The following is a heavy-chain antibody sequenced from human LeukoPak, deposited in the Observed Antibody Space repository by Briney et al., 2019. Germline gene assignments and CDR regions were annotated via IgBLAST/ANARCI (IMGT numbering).Heavy chain of an antibody. V-gene: IGHV1-18*01. CDR3: ARDGIQLWLKAADAFDI. J-gene: IGHJ3*02. Sequence: ASVKVSCKASVYAFTSYGISWVRQAPGQGLEWMGWISAYNGNTNYAQKLQGRVTMTTDISTSTAYMELRSLRSDDTAVYYCARDGIQLWLKAADAFDIWGQGTMVTVYS. D-gene: IGHD5-18*01. CDR1: VYAFTSYG. CDR2: ISAYNGNT.